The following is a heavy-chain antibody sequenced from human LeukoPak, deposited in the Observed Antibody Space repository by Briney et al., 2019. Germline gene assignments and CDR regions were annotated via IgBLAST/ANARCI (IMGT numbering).Heavy chain of an antibody. V-gene: IGHV4-34*01. J-gene: IGHJ4*02. Sequence: SETLSLTCAVYGGSFSGYYWSWIRQPPGKGLEWIGEINHSGSTNYNPSLKSRVTISVDTSKNQFSLKLNSVTAADTAVYYCARDPDFWSGYYNFDYWGQGTLVTVSS. CDR1: GGSFSGYY. D-gene: IGHD3-3*01. CDR3: ARDPDFWSGYYNFDY. CDR2: INHSGST.